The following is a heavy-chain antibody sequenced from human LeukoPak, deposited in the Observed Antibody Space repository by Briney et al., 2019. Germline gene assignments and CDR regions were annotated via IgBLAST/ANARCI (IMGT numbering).Heavy chain of an antibody. J-gene: IGHJ4*02. V-gene: IGHV3-15*01. D-gene: IGHD3-3*01. CDR1: GFTFSDAW. CDR3: TTDADDFWSGTYYFDY. Sequence: PGGSLRLSCAASGFTFSDAWMSWVRQAPGKGLEWVGRIKSKTDGGTTDYAAPVKGRFTISRDDSKNTLYLQMNSLKTEDTAVYYCTTDADDFWSGTYYFDYWGQGTLVTVSS. CDR2: IKSKTDGGTT.